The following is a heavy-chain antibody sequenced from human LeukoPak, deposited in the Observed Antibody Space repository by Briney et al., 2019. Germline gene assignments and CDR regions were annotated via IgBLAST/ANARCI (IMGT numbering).Heavy chain of an antibody. CDR2: ISSSSSYI. CDR1: GFTFSSYS. V-gene: IGHV3-21*01. Sequence: GGSLRLSCAASGFTFSSYSMNWVRQAPGKGLEWVSSISSSSSYIYYVDSVKGRFTISRDNAKNSLYLQMNSLRAEDTAVYYCARREVAGTDFDYWGQGTLVTVSS. CDR3: ARREVAGTDFDY. J-gene: IGHJ4*02. D-gene: IGHD6-19*01.